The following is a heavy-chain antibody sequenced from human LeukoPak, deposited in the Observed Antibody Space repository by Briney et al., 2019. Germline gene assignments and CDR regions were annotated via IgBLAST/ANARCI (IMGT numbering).Heavy chain of an antibody. V-gene: IGHV1-2*02. CDR1: GYNFNVHY. D-gene: IGHD3-16*02. CDR2: INPNNGGT. Sequence: GASVKVSCKASGYNFNVHYIHWVRQVPGQGLEWMGWINPNNGGTNYAQKFQGRVTMTSDTSITTAYMEVSSLKSDDTAMYYCVRIYRGPDYWGQGTLVTVSS. J-gene: IGHJ4*02. CDR3: VRIYRGPDY.